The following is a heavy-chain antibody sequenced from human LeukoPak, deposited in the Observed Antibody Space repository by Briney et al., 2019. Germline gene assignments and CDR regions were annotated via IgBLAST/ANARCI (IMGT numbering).Heavy chain of an antibody. D-gene: IGHD1-1*01. CDR1: GYTFSDYS. CDR2: ISRSSRHV. V-gene: IGHV3-21*01. J-gene: IGHJ1*01. CDR3: VRDLMGSGSTTAYLHH. Sequence: GGSLRLSCAASGYTFSDYSMDWVRQAPGKGLEWVSSISRSSRHVYYAGSVKGRFTISRDNAKNSLYLQMNSLRAEDMAVYFCVRDLMGSGSTTAYLHHWGQGTLVTVSS.